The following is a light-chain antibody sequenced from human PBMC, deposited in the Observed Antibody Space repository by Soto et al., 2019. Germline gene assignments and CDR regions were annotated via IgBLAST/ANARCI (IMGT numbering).Light chain of an antibody. V-gene: IGKV4-1*01. CDR3: QQYFSTPRT. CDR2: WAS. CDR1: QSLLYTSTNQNY. J-gene: IGKJ1*01. Sequence: DVVLTQSPESLAVSLGERAANNCKSSQSLLYTSTNQNYLAWYQQKVGQPPKLLISWASTRESGVPDRFSGSGSGADFTLNISSLQAEDVASYFCQQYFSTPRTFGQGTRVEV.